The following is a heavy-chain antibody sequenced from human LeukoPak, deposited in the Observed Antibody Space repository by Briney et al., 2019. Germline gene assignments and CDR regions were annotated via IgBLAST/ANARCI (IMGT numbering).Heavy chain of an antibody. V-gene: IGHV1-69*13. D-gene: IGHD6-13*01. J-gene: IGHJ5*02. Sequence: SVKVSFTSSGCTFSIYAIGWVRQAPGQGLEWMGGIIPIFGTANYAQKFQGRVTITADESTSTAYMQLSSLRSEDTAVYYCAREGRIAAAGPPNWFPRRVRGTLVTVSS. CDR1: GCTFSIYA. CDR2: IIPIFGTA. CDR3: AREGRIAAAGPPNWFPR.